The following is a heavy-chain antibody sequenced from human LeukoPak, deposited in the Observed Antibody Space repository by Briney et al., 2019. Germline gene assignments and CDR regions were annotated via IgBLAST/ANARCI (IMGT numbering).Heavy chain of an antibody. V-gene: IGHV1-69*05. CDR1: GGTFSSYA. CDR3: ARTDSSGYLTDY. D-gene: IGHD3-22*01. CDR2: IIPIFGTA. Sequence: ASVKVSCKASGGTFSSYAISWVRQAPGQGLEWMGGIIPIFGTANYAQKFQGRVTITTDESTSTAYMELSSLRSEDTAVYYCARTDSSGYLTDYWGQGTLVTVSS. J-gene: IGHJ4*02.